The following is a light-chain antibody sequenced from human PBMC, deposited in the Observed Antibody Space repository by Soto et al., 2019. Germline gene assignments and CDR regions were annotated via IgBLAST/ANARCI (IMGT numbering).Light chain of an antibody. CDR3: CSFAGGATFV. CDR2: EGN. CDR1: SSDVGGYKY. V-gene: IGLV2-23*03. Sequence: QSALTQPASVSGSPGQSITISCTGTSSDVGGYKYVSWYQQHPGKAPKLMIYEGNKRPSGVSDRFSGSRSGNTASLTISVLQAEDEADYSCCSFAGGATFVFGGGTKLTVL. J-gene: IGLJ2*01.